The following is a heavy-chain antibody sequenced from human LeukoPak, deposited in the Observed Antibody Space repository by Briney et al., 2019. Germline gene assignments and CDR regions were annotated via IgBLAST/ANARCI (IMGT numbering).Heavy chain of an antibody. CDR2: ISSNGGST. CDR1: GFTFSSYA. CDR3: ATPYSGYDYNFDH. V-gene: IGHV3-64D*06. Sequence: GGSLRLSCSASGFTFSSYAMHWVRQAPGKGLEYVSSISSNGGSTYYADSVKGRFTISRDNSKNTLFLQMISLRTEDTAVYYCATPYSGYDYNFDHWGQGTLVTVSS. J-gene: IGHJ4*02. D-gene: IGHD5-12*01.